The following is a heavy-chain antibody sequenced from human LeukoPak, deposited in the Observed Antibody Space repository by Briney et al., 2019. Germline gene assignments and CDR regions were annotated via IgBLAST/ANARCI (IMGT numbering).Heavy chain of an antibody. CDR1: GYTFTSYD. D-gene: IGHD2-2*01. CDR2: MNPNSGNT. V-gene: IGHV1-8*01. CDR3: ARGVGPEYQLLDYYYYMDV. Sequence: GAPVKVSCKASGYTFTSYDINWVRQATGQGLEWMGWMNPNSGNTGYAQKFQGRVTMTRNTSISTAYMELSSLRSEDTAVYYCARGVGPEYQLLDYYYYMDVWGKGTTVTVSS. J-gene: IGHJ6*03.